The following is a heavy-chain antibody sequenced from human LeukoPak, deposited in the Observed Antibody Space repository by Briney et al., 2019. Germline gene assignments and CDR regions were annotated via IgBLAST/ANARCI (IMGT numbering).Heavy chain of an antibody. CDR3: ARVHPRGRQRKTLEWLGGAGPNWFDP. CDR1: GGSISSYY. J-gene: IGHJ5*02. CDR2: IHYSGST. Sequence: KPPETLSLTCTVSGGSISSYYWSWIRQPPGKGLEWIGYIHYSGSTNYNPSLKSRVTISVDTSKNQFSLKLSSVTAADTAVYYCARVHPRGRQRKTLEWLGGAGPNWFDPWGQGTLVTVSS. D-gene: IGHD3-3*01. V-gene: IGHV4-59*01.